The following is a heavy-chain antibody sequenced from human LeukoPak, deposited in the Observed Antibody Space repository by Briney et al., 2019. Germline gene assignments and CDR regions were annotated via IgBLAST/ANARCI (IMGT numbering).Heavy chain of an antibody. CDR1: GYSLTSGYY. Sequence: ETLSLTCTVSGYSLTSGYYWGWIRQPPGKGLAWVSRINTDGSSTSYADSVKGRFTISRDNAKNTLYLQMNSLKTEDTAVYYCTRIGTDLNYYDSSGYYDYWGQGTLVTVSS. CDR3: TRIGTDLNYYDSSGYYDY. J-gene: IGHJ4*02. CDR2: INTDGSST. D-gene: IGHD3-22*01. V-gene: IGHV3-74*01.